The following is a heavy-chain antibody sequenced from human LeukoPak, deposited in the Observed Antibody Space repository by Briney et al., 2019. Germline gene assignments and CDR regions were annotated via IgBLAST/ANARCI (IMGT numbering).Heavy chain of an antibody. CDR2: ISAYNGNT. CDR1: GYTFTSYG. J-gene: IGHJ3*02. CDR3: ARGGRLGYCSSTSCYTDAFDI. V-gene: IGHV1-18*01. D-gene: IGHD2-2*02. Sequence: ASVKVSCKASGYTFTSYGISWVRQAPGQGLEWMGWISAYNGNTNYAQKLQGRVTMTTDTSTNTAYMELRSLRSDDTAVYYCARGGRLGYCSSTSCYTDAFDIWGQGTMVTVSS.